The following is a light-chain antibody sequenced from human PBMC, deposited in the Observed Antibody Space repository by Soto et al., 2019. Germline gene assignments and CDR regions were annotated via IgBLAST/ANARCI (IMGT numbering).Light chain of an antibody. CDR3: SSYTSSSTPFV. V-gene: IGLV2-14*01. CDR2: DVS. J-gene: IGLJ1*01. CDR1: SSDVGGYNY. Sequence: QSALTQPASVSGSPGQSITISCTGTSSDVGGYNYVSWYQQHLGKAPKLMIYDVSNRPSGVSNRFSGSKSGNTASLTISGLQAEDEADYYCSSYTSSSTPFVFGTGTKLTVL.